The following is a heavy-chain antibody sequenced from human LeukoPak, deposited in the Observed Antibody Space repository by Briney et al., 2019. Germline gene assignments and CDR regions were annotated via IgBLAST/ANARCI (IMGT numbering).Heavy chain of an antibody. CDR1: GFTFAGYA. Sequence: GGSLRLSCAASGFTFAGYAMSWVRQAPGKGLEWVSAISNSGGYTYYADSVQGRFTISRDNSKSTLCLQMNSLRAEDTAVYYCAKQLGYCSDGSCYFPYWGQGTLVTVSS. J-gene: IGHJ4*02. CDR2: ISNSGGYT. D-gene: IGHD2-15*01. CDR3: AKQLGYCSDGSCYFPY. V-gene: IGHV3-23*01.